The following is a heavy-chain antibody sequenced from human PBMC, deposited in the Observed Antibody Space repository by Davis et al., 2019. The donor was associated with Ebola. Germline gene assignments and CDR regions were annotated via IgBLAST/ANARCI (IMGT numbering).Heavy chain of an antibody. CDR3: ARMLGYCSGGSCYTSGWFDP. Sequence: ASVKVSCKASGYTFTGYYMHWVRQAPGQGLEWMGRINPNSGGTNYAQKLQGRVTMTTDTSTSTAYMELRSLRSDDTAVYYCARMLGYCSGGSCYTSGWFDPWGQGTLVTVSS. CDR2: INPNSGGT. J-gene: IGHJ5*02. CDR1: GYTFTGYY. V-gene: IGHV1-2*06. D-gene: IGHD2-15*01.